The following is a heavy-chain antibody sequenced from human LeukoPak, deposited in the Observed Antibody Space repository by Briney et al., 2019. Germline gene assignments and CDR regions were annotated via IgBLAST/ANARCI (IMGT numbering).Heavy chain of an antibody. D-gene: IGHD6-13*01. Sequence: ASVKVSCKASGYTFTGYYMHWVRRAPGQGHEWMGWINPNSGGTNYAQKFQGRVTMTRDTSISTAYMELSRLRSDDTAVYYCARGGSSWYRKSFDYWGQGTLVTVSS. CDR1: GYTFTGYY. J-gene: IGHJ4*02. V-gene: IGHV1-2*02. CDR3: ARGGSSWYRKSFDY. CDR2: INPNSGGT.